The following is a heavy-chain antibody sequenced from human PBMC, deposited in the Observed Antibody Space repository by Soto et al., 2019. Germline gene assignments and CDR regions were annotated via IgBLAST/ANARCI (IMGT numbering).Heavy chain of an antibody. D-gene: IGHD3-16*01. V-gene: IGHV3-33*01. CDR2: IWYDGSNK. J-gene: IGHJ3*02. Sequence: GGSLRLSCSASVFTFSSYGMHWVRQAPGKGLEWVAVIWYDGSNKYYADSVKGRFTISRDNSKNTLYLQMNSLRAEDTAVYYCARNFGIMIPSPDAFDIWGQGTMVTVSS. CDR3: ARNFGIMIPSPDAFDI. CDR1: VFTFSSYG.